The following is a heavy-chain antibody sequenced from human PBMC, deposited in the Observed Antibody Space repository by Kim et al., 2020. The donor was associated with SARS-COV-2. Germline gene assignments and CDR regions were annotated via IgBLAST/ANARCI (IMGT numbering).Heavy chain of an antibody. V-gene: IGHV3-9*01. CDR2: ISWNSGSI. J-gene: IGHJ6*02. CDR3: ANDSNPYGAYYDILTGPSPYCSYGMDV. D-gene: IGHD3-9*01. Sequence: GGSLRLSCAASGFTFGDYAMHWVRQAPGKGLEWVSGISWNSGSIGYADSVKGRFTISRDNAKNSLYLQMNSLRAEDTALYYCANDSNPYGAYYDILTGPSPYCSYGMDVWGQGTTVTVSS. CDR1: GFTFGDYA.